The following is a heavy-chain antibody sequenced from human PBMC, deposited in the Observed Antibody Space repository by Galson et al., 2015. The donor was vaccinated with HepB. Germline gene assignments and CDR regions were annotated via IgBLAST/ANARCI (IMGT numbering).Heavy chain of an antibody. CDR1: GFTFSSYR. V-gene: IGHV3-74*03. D-gene: IGHD3-22*01. CDR3: TNSGHYDH. CDR2: IGSDGSGT. J-gene: IGHJ5*02. Sequence: SLRLSCAASGFTFSSYRMTWVRQAPGKGLVWVSRIGSDGSGTMYARSVKGRFTISRDNAKNTVYLQMNSLRDEDSAVYYCTNSGHYDHWGQGTLVTVSS.